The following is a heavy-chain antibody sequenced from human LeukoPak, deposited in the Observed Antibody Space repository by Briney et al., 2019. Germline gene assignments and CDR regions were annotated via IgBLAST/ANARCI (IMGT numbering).Heavy chain of an antibody. CDR1: GFTFSSYA. Sequence: GRSLRLFCAASGFTFSSYAMHWVRQAPGKGLEWVAVISYDGSNKYYADSVKGRFTISRDNSKNTPYLQMNSLRAEDTAVYYCASGHRGPYYFDYWGQGTLVTVSS. D-gene: IGHD2-15*01. CDR3: ASGHRGPYYFDY. J-gene: IGHJ4*02. V-gene: IGHV3-30-3*01. CDR2: ISYDGSNK.